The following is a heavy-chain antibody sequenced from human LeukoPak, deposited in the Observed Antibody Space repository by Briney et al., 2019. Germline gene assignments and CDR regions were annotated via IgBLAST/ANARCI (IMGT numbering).Heavy chain of an antibody. CDR1: GGSISSGSYY. J-gene: IGHJ4*02. Sequence: SETLSLTCTVSGGSISSGSYYWSWLRQPAGKGLEWIGRIYTSGSTNYNPSLKSRVTISVDTSKNQFSLKLSSVTAADTAVYYCARAIGWELNYFDYWGQGTLVTVSS. V-gene: IGHV4-61*02. CDR3: ARAIGWELNYFDY. D-gene: IGHD1-26*01. CDR2: IYTSGST.